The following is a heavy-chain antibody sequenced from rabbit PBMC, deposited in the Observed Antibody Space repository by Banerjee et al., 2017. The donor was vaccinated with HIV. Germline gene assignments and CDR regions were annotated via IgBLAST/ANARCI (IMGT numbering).Heavy chain of an antibody. CDR2: IDLVFGST. CDR1: GIDFSLYY. Sequence: QLKESGGGLVQPGGSLKLSCKASGIDFSLYYMSWVRQAPGKGLEWIGYIDLVFGSTYYASWVNGRFTISSHNAQNTVDLQMNSLTAADTATYFCARGGVGTTYPYGGMDLWGPGTLVTVS. CDR3: ARGGVGTTYPYGGMDL. D-gene: IGHD8-1*01. J-gene: IGHJ6*01. V-gene: IGHV1S7*01.